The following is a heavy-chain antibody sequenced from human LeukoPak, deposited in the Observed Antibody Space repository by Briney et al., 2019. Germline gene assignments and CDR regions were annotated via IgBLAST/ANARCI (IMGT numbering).Heavy chain of an antibody. CDR1: GYTFTSHW. J-gene: IGHJ5*02. Sequence: ASVKVSCKTFGYTFTSHWMHWVRQAPGQGLEWMGIINSDYGTTLYAQKFRGRITVTRDTSSSTVYMELNSLTSEDTALYYCARDHSTADTSSWWLDPWGQGTLVTVSS. CDR2: INSDYGTT. CDR3: ARDHSTADTSSWWLDP. D-gene: IGHD7-27*01. V-gene: IGHV1-46*01.